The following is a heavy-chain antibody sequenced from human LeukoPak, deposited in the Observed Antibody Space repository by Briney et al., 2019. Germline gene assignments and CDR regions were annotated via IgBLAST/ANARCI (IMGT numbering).Heavy chain of an antibody. CDR3: AREYSGYDYQIDY. CDR2: INPNSGGT. Sequence: GASVKVSCKASGYTFTGYYMHWVRQAPGQGLEWMGWINPNSGGTNYAQKFQGRVTMTRDTSISTAYMELSRLRSDDTAVYYCAREYSGYDYQIDYWGQGTLVTVSS. J-gene: IGHJ4*02. CDR1: GYTFTGYY. D-gene: IGHD5-12*01. V-gene: IGHV1-2*02.